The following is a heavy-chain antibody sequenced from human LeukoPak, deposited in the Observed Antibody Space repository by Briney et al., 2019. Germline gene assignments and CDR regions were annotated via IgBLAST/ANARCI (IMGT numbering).Heavy chain of an antibody. CDR3: ARLNGGD. D-gene: IGHD2-8*01. J-gene: IGHJ4*02. CDR2: IDYSGNT. V-gene: IGHV4-59*08. Sequence: SETLSPTCSVSGGSISDYYWSWIRQPPGKGLEWIGYIDYSGNTNYNPSLRSRVAISVDLTRSQFSLRLTSVTAADTAVYYCARLNGGDWGQGTLVTVSS. CDR1: GGSISDYY.